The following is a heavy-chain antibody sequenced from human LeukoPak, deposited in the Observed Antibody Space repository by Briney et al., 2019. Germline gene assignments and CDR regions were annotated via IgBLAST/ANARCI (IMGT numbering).Heavy chain of an antibody. CDR1: GGTFSIYA. V-gene: IGHV1-69*06. D-gene: IGHD3-9*01. CDR2: IIPIFGTA. Sequence: SVKVSCKASGGTFSIYAISWVRQAPGQGLEWMGGIIPIFGTANYAQKFQGRVTITADKPTSTAYMELSSLRSEDTAVYYCARSRGGGRYFDWFGAFDIWGQGTMVTVSS. J-gene: IGHJ3*02. CDR3: ARSRGGGRYFDWFGAFDI.